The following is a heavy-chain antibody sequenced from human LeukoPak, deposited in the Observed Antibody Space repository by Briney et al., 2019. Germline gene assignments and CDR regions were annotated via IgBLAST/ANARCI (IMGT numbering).Heavy chain of an antibody. CDR2: ISGSGGSA. Sequence: GGSLRLSCAASRFSFSKYAMSWVRQAPGKGLEWVSGISGSGGSAYYADSVKGRFTISRDNSKNTLYLQMNSLRAEDTAVYYCAKATAQLVYFDYWGQGTLVTVSS. D-gene: IGHD6-6*01. CDR1: RFSFSKYA. V-gene: IGHV3-23*01. J-gene: IGHJ4*02. CDR3: AKATAQLVYFDY.